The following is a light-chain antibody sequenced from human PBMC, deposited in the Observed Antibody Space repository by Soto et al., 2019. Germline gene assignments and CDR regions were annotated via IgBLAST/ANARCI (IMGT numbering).Light chain of an antibody. Sequence: QSALTQPRSVSGSPGQSVTISCTGTSSDVCGYNYVSWYQQHPGKAPKLMIYAVSKRPSGVPDRISGSKSGNTASLTISGLRAAVEADYDCGSYAGSSAQVFGTGTKLTVL. CDR2: AVS. J-gene: IGLJ1*01. CDR1: SSDVCGYNY. CDR3: GSYAGSSAQV. V-gene: IGLV2-11*01.